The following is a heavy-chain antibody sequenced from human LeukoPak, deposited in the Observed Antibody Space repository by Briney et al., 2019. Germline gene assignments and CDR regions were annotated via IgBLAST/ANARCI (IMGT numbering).Heavy chain of an antibody. V-gene: IGHV4-59*01. Sequence: SETLSLTCTVSGGSISSYYWSWIRQPPGKGLEWIGYIYYSGYTNYNPSLKSRVTIAVDTSKNQFSLKLSSVTAADTAVYYCARTTMVRGTYYMDVWGKGTTVTISS. D-gene: IGHD3-10*01. CDR3: ARTTMVRGTYYMDV. CDR2: IYYSGYT. J-gene: IGHJ6*03. CDR1: GGSISSYY.